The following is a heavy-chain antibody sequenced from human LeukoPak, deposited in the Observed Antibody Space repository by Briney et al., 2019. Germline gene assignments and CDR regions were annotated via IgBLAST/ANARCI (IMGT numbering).Heavy chain of an antibody. CDR2: ISGSGGST. CDR3: AKVSSWWELSPIFDY. D-gene: IGHD1-26*01. CDR1: GFTFSSYA. J-gene: IGHJ4*02. Sequence: GGSLRLSCAASGFTFSSYAMSWVRQAPGKGLEWVSAISGSGGSTYYADSVKGRFTISRDNSKNTLYLQMNRLRAEDTAVYYCAKVSSWWELSPIFDYWGQGTLVTVSS. V-gene: IGHV3-23*01.